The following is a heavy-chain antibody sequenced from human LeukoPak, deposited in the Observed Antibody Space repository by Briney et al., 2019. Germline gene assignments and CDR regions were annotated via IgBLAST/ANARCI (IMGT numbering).Heavy chain of an antibody. Sequence: PSETLSLTCAVYGGSFSGYYWSWIRQPPGKGLEWIGEINHSGSTNYNPSLKSRVTISVDTSKNQFSLKLSSVTAADTAVYYCARDHSRSLHYYYYGMDVWGQGTTVTVSS. CDR2: INHSGST. J-gene: IGHJ6*02. V-gene: IGHV4-34*01. CDR1: GGSFSGYY. CDR3: ARDHSRSLHYYYYGMDV.